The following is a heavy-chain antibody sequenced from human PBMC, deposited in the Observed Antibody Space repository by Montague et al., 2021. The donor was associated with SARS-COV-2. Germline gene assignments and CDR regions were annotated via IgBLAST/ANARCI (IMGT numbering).Heavy chain of an antibody. CDR1: GGSISSGGYY. J-gene: IGHJ3*02. V-gene: IGHV4-31*03. CDR3: ARWGLNNAFDI. Sequence: TLSLTCTVSGGSISSGGYYWSWIRQHPGKGLEWFGYIYHTGSTHYNPSLKSRVTISKETSKNHFSLNLSSVTAADSAVFYCARWGLNNAFDIWGLGTMITISS. CDR2: IYHTGST. D-gene: IGHD1/OR15-1a*01.